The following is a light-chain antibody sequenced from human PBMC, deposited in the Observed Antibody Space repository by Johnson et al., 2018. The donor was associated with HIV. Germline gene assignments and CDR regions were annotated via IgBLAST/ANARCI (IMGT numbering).Light chain of an antibody. V-gene: IGLV1-51*01. CDR3: GTWDSSLSASYV. CDR1: SSNIGNNY. Sequence: QSVLTQPPSVSAARGQKVTISCSGSSSNIGNNYVSWYQQLPGTAPKLLIYDNNKRPSGIPDRFSGSKSGTSATLGITGLQTGDEADYYCGTWDSSLSASYVFGTGTKVTVL. CDR2: DNN. J-gene: IGLJ1*01.